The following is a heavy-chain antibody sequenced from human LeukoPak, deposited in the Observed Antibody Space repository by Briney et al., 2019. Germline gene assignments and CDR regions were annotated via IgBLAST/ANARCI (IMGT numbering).Heavy chain of an antibody. J-gene: IGHJ4*02. CDR2: IIPILGIA. Sequence: SVKVSCKASGGTFSSYAISWVRQAPGQGLEWMGRIIPILGIANYAQRFQGRVTITADKSTSTAYMELSSLRSEDTAVYYCARDYYDSPDLDYWGQGTLVTVSS. V-gene: IGHV1-69*04. CDR1: GGTFSSYA. CDR3: ARDYYDSPDLDY. D-gene: IGHD3-22*01.